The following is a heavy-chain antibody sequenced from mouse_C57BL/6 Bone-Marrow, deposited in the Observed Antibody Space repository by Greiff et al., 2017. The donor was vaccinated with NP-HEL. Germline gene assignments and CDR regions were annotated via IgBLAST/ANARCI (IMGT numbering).Heavy chain of an antibody. J-gene: IGHJ3*01. Sequence: VQLQQSGAELVRPGASVKLSCKASGYTFTDYYINWVKQRPGQGLEWIARIYPGSGNTYYNEKFKGKATLTAEKSSSTAYMQLSSLTSEDSAVYFCARGGVSTMITTGAWFAYWGQGTLVTVSA. D-gene: IGHD2-4*01. CDR1: GYTFTDYY. V-gene: IGHV1-76*01. CDR2: IYPGSGNT. CDR3: ARGGVSTMITTGAWFAY.